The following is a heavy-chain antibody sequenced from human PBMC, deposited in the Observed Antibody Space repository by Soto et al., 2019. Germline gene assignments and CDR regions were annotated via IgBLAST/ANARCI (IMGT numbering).Heavy chain of an antibody. J-gene: IGHJ3*02. CDR3: ARQSTDSSGYYSAAFDI. V-gene: IGHV4-34*01. CDR2: INHSGST. D-gene: IGHD3-22*01. CDR1: GGSFSGYY. Sequence: SETLSLTCAVYGGSFSGYYWSWIRQPPGKGLEWIGEINHSGSTNYNPSLKSRVTISVDTSKNQFSLKLSSVTAADAAVYYCARQSTDSSGYYSAAFDIWGQGTMVTVSS.